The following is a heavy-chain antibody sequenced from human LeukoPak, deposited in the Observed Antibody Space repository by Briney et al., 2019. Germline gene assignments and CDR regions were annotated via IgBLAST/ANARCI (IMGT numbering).Heavy chain of an antibody. D-gene: IGHD3-3*01. CDR1: GYTFTGYY. J-gene: IGHJ4*02. CDR3: ARNYDFWSGYYSPRSYFDY. V-gene: IGHV1-2*02. Sequence: GASVKVSCKASGYTFTGYYMHWVRQAPGQGLEWMGWINPNSGGTNYAQKFQGRVTMTRHTSISTAYLELSRLRSDDTAVYYCARNYDFWSGYYSPRSYFDYWGQGTLVTVSS. CDR2: INPNSGGT.